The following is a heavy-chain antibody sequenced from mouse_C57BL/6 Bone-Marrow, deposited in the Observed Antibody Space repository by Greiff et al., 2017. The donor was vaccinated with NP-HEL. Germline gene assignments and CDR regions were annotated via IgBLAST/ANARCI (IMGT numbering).Heavy chain of an antibody. D-gene: IGHD1-1*01. CDR3: TTGGSSPYAMDY. J-gene: IGHJ4*01. Sequence: LVESGAELVRPGASVKLSCTVSGFNIKDAYMHWVKQRPEQGLEWIGWIDPENGDTEYASKFQGKATITADTSSNTAYLQLSSLTSEDTAVYYCTTGGSSPYAMDYWGQGTSVTVSS. CDR2: IDPENGDT. V-gene: IGHV14-4*01. CDR1: GFNIKDAY.